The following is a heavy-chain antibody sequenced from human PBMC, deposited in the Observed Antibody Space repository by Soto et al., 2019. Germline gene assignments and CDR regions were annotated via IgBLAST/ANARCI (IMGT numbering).Heavy chain of an antibody. Sequence: GGSLRLSCAASGFTFSSYGMHWVRQAPGKGLEWVAVIWYDGSNKYYADSVKGRFTISRDNSKNTLYLQMNSLRAEDTAVYYCARVQGPPISWPTFDIWGQGTMVTVSS. D-gene: IGHD2-21*01. CDR1: GFTFSSYG. V-gene: IGHV3-33*01. CDR3: ARVQGPPISWPTFDI. J-gene: IGHJ3*02. CDR2: IWYDGSNK.